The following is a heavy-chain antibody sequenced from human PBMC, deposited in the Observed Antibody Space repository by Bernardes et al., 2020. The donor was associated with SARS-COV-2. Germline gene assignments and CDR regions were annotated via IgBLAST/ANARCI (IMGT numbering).Heavy chain of an antibody. CDR2: ISGSGGST. CDR1: GFTFSSYA. CDR3: AKEDYDRSGYYYEEWFDP. D-gene: IGHD3-22*01. Sequence: GSLRLSCAASGFTFSSYAMSWVRQAPGKGLEWVSAISGSGGSTYYADSVKGRFTISRDNSKNTLYLQMNSLRAEDTAVYYCAKEDYDRSGYYYEEWFDPWGQGTLATVSS. V-gene: IGHV3-23*01. J-gene: IGHJ5*02.